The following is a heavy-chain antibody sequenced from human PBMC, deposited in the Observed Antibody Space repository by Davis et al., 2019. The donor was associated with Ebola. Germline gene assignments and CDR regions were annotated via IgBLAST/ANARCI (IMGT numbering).Heavy chain of an antibody. Sequence: MPSDTLSLTCTVSGDSISSGTFYWSWIRQHPEKGLEWIGNIYYSGSTNYNPSLRGRLSMSVDTSKNQFSLKLTSVTAADTAVYYCARRIPAAGYFDNWGQGTLVTVSS. J-gene: IGHJ4*02. CDR3: ARRIPAAGYFDN. V-gene: IGHV4-31*03. D-gene: IGHD6-13*01. CDR1: GDSISSGTFY. CDR2: IYYSGST.